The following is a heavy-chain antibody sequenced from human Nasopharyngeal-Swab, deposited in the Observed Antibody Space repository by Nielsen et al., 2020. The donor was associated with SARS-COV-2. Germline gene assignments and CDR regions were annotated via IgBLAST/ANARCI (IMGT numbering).Heavy chain of an antibody. J-gene: IGHJ6*03. D-gene: IGHD3-3*01. CDR3: AHITRGVERDTILGVPLASLSYYYMDV. CDR2: IYWDDDQ. V-gene: IGHV2-5*02. Sequence: WIRQPPGKALEWLALIYWDDDQRYNPSLKTRLTINKDTSKDQVVLTLTNMGPVDSGTYYCAHITRGVERDTILGVPLASLSYYYMDVWGKGTTVTVSS.